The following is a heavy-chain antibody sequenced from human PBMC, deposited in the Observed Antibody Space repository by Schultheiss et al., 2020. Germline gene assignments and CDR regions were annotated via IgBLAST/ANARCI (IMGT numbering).Heavy chain of an antibody. CDR1: GGSISSYY. J-gene: IGHJ6*02. Sequence: SETLSLTCTVSGGSISSYYWSWIRQPPGKGLEWIGYVYHTGTTDHNPSLKSRVTISVDTSKNQFSLKLKSVTAADTAVYYCARQSGYPLTYDYNYGLDVWGQGTAVTVSS. D-gene: IGHD3-3*01. CDR3: ARQSGYPLTYDYNYGLDV. V-gene: IGHV4-59*08. CDR2: VYHTGTT.